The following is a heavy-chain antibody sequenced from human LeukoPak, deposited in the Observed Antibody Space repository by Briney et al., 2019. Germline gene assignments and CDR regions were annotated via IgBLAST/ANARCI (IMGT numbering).Heavy chain of an antibody. Sequence: SETLSLTCAVSGGSISSGGYSWSWIRQPPGKGLEWIGYIYHSGSTYYNPSLKSRVTISVDRSKNQFSLKLSSVTAADTAVYYCAREMVRAYNWFDPWGQGTLVTVSS. CDR2: IYHSGST. CDR3: AREMVRAYNWFDP. V-gene: IGHV4-30-2*01. CDR1: GGSISSGGYS. D-gene: IGHD3-10*01. J-gene: IGHJ5*02.